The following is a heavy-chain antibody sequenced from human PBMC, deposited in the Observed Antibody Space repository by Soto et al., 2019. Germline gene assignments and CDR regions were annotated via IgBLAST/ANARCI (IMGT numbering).Heavy chain of an antibody. Sequence: HGESLKISCNGSGYSFTSYWIGWVRQMPGKGLEWMGIIYPGDSDTRYSPSFQGQVTISADKSISTAYLQWSSLKASDTAMYYCARHESNGDFYYGMDVWGQGTTVTVS. CDR2: IYPGDSDT. V-gene: IGHV5-51*01. J-gene: IGHJ6*02. CDR1: GYSFTSYW. CDR3: ARHESNGDFYYGMDV. D-gene: IGHD4-17*01.